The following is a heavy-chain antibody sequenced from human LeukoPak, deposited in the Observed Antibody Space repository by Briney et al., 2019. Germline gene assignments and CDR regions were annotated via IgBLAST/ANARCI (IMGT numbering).Heavy chain of an antibody. CDR1: GDSISNNNYY. CDR3: RGYDSSGNWLFDY. D-gene: IGHD3-22*01. Sequence: PAETLSLTCTVSGDSISNNNYYWAWVRQPPGKELEWIGSVSYSGSIYYHPSLKSRVTMSVDTSKNQFSLKLSSVTAADTALYYCRGYDSSGNWLFDYWGQGTLVTVSS. CDR2: VSYSGSI. V-gene: IGHV4-39*01. J-gene: IGHJ4*02.